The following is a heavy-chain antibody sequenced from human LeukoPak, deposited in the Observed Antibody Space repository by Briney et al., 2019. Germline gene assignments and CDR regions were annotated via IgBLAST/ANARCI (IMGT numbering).Heavy chain of an antibody. Sequence: ASVKVSCKASGYTFTSYGISWVRQAPGQGLEWMGWISAYNGNTNYAQKLQGRVTMTTDTSTSTAYMELRSLRSDDTAVYYCARDYSSDWGIYYYYGMDVWGQGTTVTVSS. CDR1: GYTFTSYG. D-gene: IGHD6-19*01. CDR3: ARDYSSDWGIYYYYGMDV. CDR2: ISAYNGNT. J-gene: IGHJ6*02. V-gene: IGHV1-18*01.